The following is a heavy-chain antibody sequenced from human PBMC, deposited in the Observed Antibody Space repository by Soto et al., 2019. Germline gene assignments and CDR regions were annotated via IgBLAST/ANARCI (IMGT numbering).Heavy chain of an antibody. CDR3: ARGGVTIFGVGTDELYPRRFDP. CDR1: GYTFTSYG. Sequence: QVQLVQSGAEVKKPGASVKVSCKASGYTFTSYGISWVRQAPGQGLERMGWISAYNGNTNYAQKLQGRVTMTTDTSTSTAYMELRSLRSDDTAVYYCARGGVTIFGVGTDELYPRRFDPWGQGTLVTVSS. D-gene: IGHD3-3*01. CDR2: ISAYNGNT. J-gene: IGHJ5*02. V-gene: IGHV1-18*01.